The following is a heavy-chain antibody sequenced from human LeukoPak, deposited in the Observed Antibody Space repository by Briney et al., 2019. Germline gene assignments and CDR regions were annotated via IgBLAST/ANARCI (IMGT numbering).Heavy chain of an antibody. V-gene: IGHV3-74*01. Sequence: GGSLRLSCAASGFTYRNYRMHWTRQAPGKGLVEVSRINSDGSSTSNADSVKGRFTISRANAKNTWYLQMDSLRAEDTAVYYCARDAWMATTPLDYWGAGTLVTVSS. J-gene: IGHJ4*02. CDR2: INSDGSST. D-gene: IGHD5-24*01. CDR1: GFTYRNYR. CDR3: ARDAWMATTPLDY.